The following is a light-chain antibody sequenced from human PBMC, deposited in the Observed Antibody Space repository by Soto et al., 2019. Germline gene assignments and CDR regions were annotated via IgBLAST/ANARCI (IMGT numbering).Light chain of an antibody. CDR1: QDISNY. V-gene: IGKV1-33*01. CDR2: AAS. Sequence: DIQMTQSPSSLSASVGDRVTITCQASQDISNYINWYQQKPGKAPQLLIYAASNLETGVPSRFSGSGSGTDFTLTISSLQPGDLGTYFCQQYGDLPLTFGGGTKVELK. CDR3: QQYGDLPLT. J-gene: IGKJ4*01.